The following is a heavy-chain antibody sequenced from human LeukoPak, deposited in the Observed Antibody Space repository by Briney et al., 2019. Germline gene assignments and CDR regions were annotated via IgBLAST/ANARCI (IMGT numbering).Heavy chain of an antibody. CDR3: VRNPNREAFDI. Sequence: SETLSLTCAVSGFSISTYNWWGWIRQPPGEGLEWIGFLFHTGTIYYNPSLKSRVTMSVDTSENQFSLKLTSVTAVDTAVYYCVRNPNREAFDIWGQGTMVTVSS. J-gene: IGHJ3*02. V-gene: IGHV4-28*05. CDR2: LFHTGTI. CDR1: GFSISTYNW.